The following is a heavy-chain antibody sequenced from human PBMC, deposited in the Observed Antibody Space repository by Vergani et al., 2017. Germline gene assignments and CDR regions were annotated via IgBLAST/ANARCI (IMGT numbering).Heavy chain of an antibody. CDR3: ARQTRTLFDAFDI. J-gene: IGHJ3*02. Sequence: QVQLQESGPGLVKPSETLSLTCAVSGYSISSGYYWGWIRQPPGKGLEWIGSIYHSGSTYYNPSLKSRVTISVDTSKNQFSLKLSSVTAADTAVYYCARQTRTLFDAFDIWGQGTMVTVSS. CDR1: GYSISSGYY. V-gene: IGHV4-38-2*01. CDR2: IYHSGST. D-gene: IGHD2-2*01.